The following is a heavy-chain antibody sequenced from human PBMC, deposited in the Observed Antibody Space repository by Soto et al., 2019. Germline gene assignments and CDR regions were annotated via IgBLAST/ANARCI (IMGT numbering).Heavy chain of an antibody. Sequence: QVQLVQSGAEVKKPGSSVKVSCKASGGAFSDYAFSWVRQAPGQGLEWLGGIMPIFRAPDYAQKFQGRVTITADEFTRTAYMEMKSLRSEDTAVYYCASGLKVPDIGNYYYGMDVWGQGTTVTVS. CDR1: GGAFSDYA. D-gene: IGHD2-15*01. V-gene: IGHV1-69*12. CDR3: ASGLKVPDIGNYYYGMDV. CDR2: IMPIFRAP. J-gene: IGHJ6*02.